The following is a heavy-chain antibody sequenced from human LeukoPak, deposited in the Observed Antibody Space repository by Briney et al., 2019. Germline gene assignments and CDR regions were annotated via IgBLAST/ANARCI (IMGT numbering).Heavy chain of an antibody. CDR2: INTDEDST. V-gene: IGHV3-64*02. J-gene: IGHJ4*02. CDR3: VRAGYTSGWFLDD. D-gene: IGHD6-19*01. CDR1: GXXXRSYA. Sequence: GGSLRLXCAXSGXXXRSYAXHWVRQAPGKGLEYVSAINTDEDSTYYAESVRGRFTISRDNSRNTLYLQMGTLRIEDTAVYYCVRAGYTSGWFLDDWGQGTLVTVSS.